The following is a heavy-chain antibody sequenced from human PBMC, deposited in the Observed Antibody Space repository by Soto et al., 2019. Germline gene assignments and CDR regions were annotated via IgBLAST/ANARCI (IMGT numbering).Heavy chain of an antibody. V-gene: IGHV3-23*01. CDR2: ISGSGGST. J-gene: IGHJ4*02. D-gene: IGHD3-16*02. CDR1: GFTFSSYA. Sequence: GGSLRLSCAASGFTFSSYAMSWVRQAPGKGLEWVSAISGSGGSTYYADSVKGRFTISRDNSKNTLYLQMNSLRAEDTAVYYCASGGRLHLGELSLYPYYFDYWGQGTLVTVSS. CDR3: ASGGRLHLGELSLYPYYFDY.